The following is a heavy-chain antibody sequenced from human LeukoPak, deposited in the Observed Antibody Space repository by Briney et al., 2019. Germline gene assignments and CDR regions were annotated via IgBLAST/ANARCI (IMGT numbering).Heavy chain of an antibody. CDR2: ISSSGSTI. J-gene: IGHJ6*03. Sequence: GGSLRLSCAASGFTFSSHEMNWVRHAPGKGLEWISYISSSGSTIYYADSVKGRFTISRDNAKNSLYLQMNSLRAEDTAVYYCARGEQWLVQRYYYYYMDVWGKGTTVTISS. D-gene: IGHD6-19*01. CDR3: ARGEQWLVQRYYYYYMDV. CDR1: GFTFSSHE. V-gene: IGHV3-48*03.